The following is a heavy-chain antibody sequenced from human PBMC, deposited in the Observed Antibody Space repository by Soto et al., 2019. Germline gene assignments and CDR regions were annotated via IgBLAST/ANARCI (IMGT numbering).Heavy chain of an antibody. CDR2: ISYDGSNK. V-gene: IGHV3-30-3*01. D-gene: IGHD4-17*01. Sequence: GASLILSCAASGFTFSSYAMHWVRQAPGKGLEWVAVISYDGSNKYYADSVNGRFTISRDNSKNTLYLLMNSLRAEDTAVYYCARDQGAVTTSWYFDYWGQGT. CDR3: ARDQGAVTTSWYFDY. J-gene: IGHJ4*02. CDR1: GFTFSSYA.